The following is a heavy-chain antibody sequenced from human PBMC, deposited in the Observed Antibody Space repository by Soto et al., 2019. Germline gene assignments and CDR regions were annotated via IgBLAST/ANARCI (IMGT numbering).Heavy chain of an antibody. Sequence: GXSVKVSCKASGYTFTCYYMHWVRQAPGQGLEWMGWINPNSGGTNYAQKFQGWVTMTRDTSISTAYMELSRLRSDDTAVYYCARGSDSSGYYSLDSWGQGTLVTVSS. CDR3: ARGSDSSGYYSLDS. V-gene: IGHV1-2*04. D-gene: IGHD3-22*01. CDR1: GYTFTCYY. J-gene: IGHJ4*02. CDR2: INPNSGGT.